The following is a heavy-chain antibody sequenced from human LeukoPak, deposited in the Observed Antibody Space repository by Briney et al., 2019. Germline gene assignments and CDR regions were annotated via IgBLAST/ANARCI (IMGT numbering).Heavy chain of an antibody. V-gene: IGHV4-59*01. CDR2: IYYSGST. D-gene: IGHD3-10*01. CDR3: ARARGFALDI. J-gene: IGHJ3*02. Sequence: SETLSLTCTVSGGSISSYYWSWIRQPPGKGLEWIGYIYYSGSTNYNPSLKSRVTILVDTSKNQFSLKLSSVTAADTAVYYCARARGFALDIWGQGTMVTVSS. CDR1: GGSISSYY.